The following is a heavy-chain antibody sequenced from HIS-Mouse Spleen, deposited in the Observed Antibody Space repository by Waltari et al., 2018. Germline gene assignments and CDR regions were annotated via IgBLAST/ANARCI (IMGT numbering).Heavy chain of an antibody. CDR1: GCSISSGGYS. V-gene: IGHV4-31*03. D-gene: IGHD3-3*01. CDR3: ARSPYYDFWSGYSDNWFDP. Sequence: QVQLQESGPGLVKPSQTLSLTCTVPGCSISSGGYSWSLTRPPPGKGLEWIGYSYYSGSTYYNPSLKSRVTISVDTSKNQFSLKLSSVTAADTAVYYCARSPYYDFWSGYSDNWFDPWGQGTLVTVSS. J-gene: IGHJ5*02. CDR2: SYYSGST.